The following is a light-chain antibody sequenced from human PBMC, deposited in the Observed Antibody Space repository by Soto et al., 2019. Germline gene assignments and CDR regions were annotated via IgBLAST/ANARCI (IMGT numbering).Light chain of an antibody. CDR1: QGVSGY. J-gene: IGKJ2*01. V-gene: IGKV1-39*01. Sequence: DIQMTQSPSSLSASVGDRVTITCRASQGVSGYLLWYQQRQGRAPKLLIYAASNLLSGVPSRFSGSGSGANFPLTITSRTPEDFATYYCQQSYRTPHTFGQGKKLETK. CDR2: AAS. CDR3: QQSYRTPHT.